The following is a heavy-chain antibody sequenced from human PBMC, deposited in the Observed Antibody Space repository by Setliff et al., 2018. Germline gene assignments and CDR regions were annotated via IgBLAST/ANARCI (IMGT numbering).Heavy chain of an antibody. CDR2: IKHSGST. Sequence: PSETLSLTCAVYGGSFSGYYWSWIRQPPGKGLEWIGEIKHSGSTNYNPSLKSRVTISVDTSKNQFSLKLSSVTAAYTAVYYCARGQSNFWGYYFDYWGQGTLVTVSS. V-gene: IGHV4-34*01. D-gene: IGHD3-3*01. CDR3: ARGQSNFWGYYFDY. J-gene: IGHJ4*02. CDR1: GGSFSGYY.